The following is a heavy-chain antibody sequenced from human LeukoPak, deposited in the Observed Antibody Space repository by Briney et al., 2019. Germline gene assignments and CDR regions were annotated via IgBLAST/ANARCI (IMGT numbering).Heavy chain of an antibody. V-gene: IGHV4-59*01. CDR3: VRDRLRAASAFDI. D-gene: IGHD6-19*01. CDR2: IYYSGST. CDR1: GGSISSYY. Sequence: SETLSLTCTVSGGSISSYYWSWIRQPPGKGLEWIGYIYYSGSTNYNPSLKSRVTISVDTSRNQFSLKLSSVTAADTAVYYCVRDRLRAASAFDIWGQGTMVTVSS. J-gene: IGHJ3*02.